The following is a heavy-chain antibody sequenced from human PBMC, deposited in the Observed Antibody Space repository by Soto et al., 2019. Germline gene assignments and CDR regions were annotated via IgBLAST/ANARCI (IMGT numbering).Heavy chain of an antibody. Sequence: ASVKVSCMASGYTFASYDSKWVRQATGQGLEWMGWMNPNSGNTGYAQKFQGRVTMTRNTSISTAYMELSSLRSEDTAVYYCARGESFWSGYGKYYYYYYMDVWGKGTTVTVSS. CDR3: ARGESFWSGYGKYYYYYYMDV. D-gene: IGHD3-3*01. V-gene: IGHV1-8*01. CDR1: GYTFASYD. CDR2: MNPNSGNT. J-gene: IGHJ6*03.